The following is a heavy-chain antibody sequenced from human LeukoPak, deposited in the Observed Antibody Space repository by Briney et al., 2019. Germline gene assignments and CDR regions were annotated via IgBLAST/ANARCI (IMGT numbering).Heavy chain of an antibody. CDR2: INHSGST. V-gene: IGHV4-34*01. CDR3: ATVKSSGYYHY. CDR1: GGSFSGYY. J-gene: IGHJ4*02. D-gene: IGHD3-22*01. Sequence: PSETLSLTCAVYGGSFSGYYWSWIRQPPGKGLEWIGEINHSGSTNYNPSLKSRVTISVDTSKNQFSLKLSSVTAADTAVYYCATVKSSGYYHYWGQGTLVTVSS.